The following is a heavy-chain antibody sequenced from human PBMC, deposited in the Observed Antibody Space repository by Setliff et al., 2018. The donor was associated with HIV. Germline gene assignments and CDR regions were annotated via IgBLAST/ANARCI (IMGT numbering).Heavy chain of an antibody. J-gene: IGHJ6*03. D-gene: IGHD1-26*01. CDR1: GGTFSSYT. Sequence: GASVKVSCKASGGTFSSYTISWVRQAPGQGLEWMGGIIPIFGTANYAQKFQGRVTITADESTSTAYMELSSLRSEDTAVYYCAREREIVGAGNYMDVWGKGTTVTVSS. V-gene: IGHV1-69*13. CDR3: AREREIVGAGNYMDV. CDR2: IIPIFGTA.